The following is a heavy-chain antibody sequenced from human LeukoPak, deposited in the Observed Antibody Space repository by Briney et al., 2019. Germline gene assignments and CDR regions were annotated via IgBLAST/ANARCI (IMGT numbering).Heavy chain of an antibody. CDR2: ISGSGGST. V-gene: IGHV3-23*01. CDR3: AKARIGLYYYDSSGYYFDY. D-gene: IGHD3-22*01. Sequence: GGSLRLSCAASGFTFSSYSMNWVRQAPGKGLEWVSAISGSGGSTYYADSVKGRFTISRDNSKNTLYLQMNSLRAEDTAVYYCAKARIGLYYYDSSGYYFDYWGQGTLVTVSS. J-gene: IGHJ4*02. CDR1: GFTFSSYS.